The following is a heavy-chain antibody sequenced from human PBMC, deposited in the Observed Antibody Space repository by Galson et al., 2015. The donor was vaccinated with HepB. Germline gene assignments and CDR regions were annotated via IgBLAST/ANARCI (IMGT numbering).Heavy chain of an antibody. V-gene: IGHV6-1*01. CDR2: TYFRSKWSY. CDR3: ARDQRLGELWLKSDAFDV. D-gene: IGHD3-16*01. J-gene: IGHJ3*01. CDR1: GDSVSSDRAA. Sequence: CAISGDSVSSDRAAWTWLRQSPSRGLEWLGRTYFRSKWSYDYAVSVRGRMTVNPDTSKNQFSLQVHSVTPEDTAVYYCARDQRLGELWLKSDAFDVWDQGTVVTVSS.